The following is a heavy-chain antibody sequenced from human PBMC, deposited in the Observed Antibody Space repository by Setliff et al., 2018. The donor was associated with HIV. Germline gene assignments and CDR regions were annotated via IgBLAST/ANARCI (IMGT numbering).Heavy chain of an antibody. CDR2: INIAGGST. D-gene: IGHD6-6*01. CDR3: ARDTGQLVYYFDS. J-gene: IGHJ4*02. V-gene: IGHV3-74*01. Sequence: PGGSLRLSCAASGFTFSSYWMYWVRQPPGKGLVWCSRINIAGGSTNYADSVKGRFTISRDNLKKRVYLQMSSLRAEDTAVYFCARDTGQLVYYFDSWGQGTLVTVSS. CDR1: GFTFSSYW.